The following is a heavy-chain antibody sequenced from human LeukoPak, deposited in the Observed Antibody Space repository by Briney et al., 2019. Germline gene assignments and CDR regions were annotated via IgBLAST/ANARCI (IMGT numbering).Heavy chain of an antibody. D-gene: IGHD2-15*01. CDR1: GFTFSSYG. V-gene: IGHV3-30*18. CDR2: ISYDGSNK. J-gene: IGHJ4*02. Sequence: GGSLRLSCAASGFTFSSYGMHWVRQAPGKGLEWVAVISYDGSNKYYADSVKGRFTISRDNSKNTLYLQMNSLRAEGTAVYYCAKAGIPGYCSGGSCYRYFDYWGQGTLVTVSS. CDR3: AKAGIPGYCSGGSCYRYFDY.